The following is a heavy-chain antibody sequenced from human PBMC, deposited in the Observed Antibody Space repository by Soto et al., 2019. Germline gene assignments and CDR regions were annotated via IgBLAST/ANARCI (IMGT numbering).Heavy chain of an antibody. Sequence: SETLSLTCTVSGGSISSGDYHWSWIRQPPGKGLEWIGDIYASGSTYYTPSLKSRVTISPDTSKNQFSLKLSSVTAADTAVYYCARRPNYDFLSGYSFDYWGQGTLVTVSS. V-gene: IGHV4-30-4*01. CDR1: GGSISSGDYH. D-gene: IGHD3-3*01. CDR2: IYASGST. J-gene: IGHJ4*02. CDR3: ARRPNYDFLSGYSFDY.